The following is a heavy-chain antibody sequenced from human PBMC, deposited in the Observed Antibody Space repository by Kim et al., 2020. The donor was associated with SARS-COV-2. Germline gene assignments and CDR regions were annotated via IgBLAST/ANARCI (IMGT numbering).Heavy chain of an antibody. Sequence: ADSGKGRFTISRDNPKNTLHLRMDSLRDEDTAVYFCAREDYFGSGNYGFDMWGQGTVVTVSS. J-gene: IGHJ3*02. D-gene: IGHD3-10*01. V-gene: IGHV3-74*01. CDR3: AREDYFGSGNYGFDM.